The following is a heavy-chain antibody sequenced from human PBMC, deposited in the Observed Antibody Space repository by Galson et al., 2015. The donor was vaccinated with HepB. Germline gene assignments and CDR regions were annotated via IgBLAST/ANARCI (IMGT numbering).Heavy chain of an antibody. V-gene: IGHV3-53*01. CDR1: GFSVNDNN. CDR2: VHGNGDI. CDR3: ASFGGSYIGG. Sequence: SLRLSCAASGFSVNDNNMCWVRPAPGKGLEWVSVVHGNGDIYYADSVKGRFSTSRDIPMNTLSLHMKGLRAEDTAIYYCASFGGSYIGGWGQGTLVTVSS. J-gene: IGHJ4*02. D-gene: IGHD3-16*01.